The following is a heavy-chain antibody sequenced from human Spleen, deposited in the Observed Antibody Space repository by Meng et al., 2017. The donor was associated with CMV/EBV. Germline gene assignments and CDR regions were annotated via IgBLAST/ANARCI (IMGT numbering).Heavy chain of an antibody. CDR2: IYHRGNT. Sequence: SETLSLTCTVSGYSISSGYYWGWIRQSPGNGLEWIGNIYHRGNTYYNPSLKSRLTISVDTSNNQFSLRLGSVTAADTAVYYCARGEVDIVANSYYYYGMDVWGQGTTVTVSS. V-gene: IGHV4-38-2*02. D-gene: IGHD5-12*01. CDR3: ARGEVDIVANSYYYYGMDV. CDR1: GYSISSGYY. J-gene: IGHJ6*02.